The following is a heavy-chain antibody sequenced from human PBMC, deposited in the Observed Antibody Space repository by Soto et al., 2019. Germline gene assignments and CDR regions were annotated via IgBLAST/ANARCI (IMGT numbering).Heavy chain of an antibody. V-gene: IGHV1-46*01. CDR3: ATHLSRVGYNYPAQY. D-gene: IGHD5-12*01. J-gene: IGHJ4*02. CDR1: GYTFTSYY. Sequence: ASVKVSCKASGYTFTSYYMHWVRQAPGQGLEWTGIINPSGGSTSYAQKFQGRVTMTRDTSTSTVYMELSSLRSEDTAVYYCATHLSRVGYNYPAQYWGQGTLVTVPQ. CDR2: INPSGGST.